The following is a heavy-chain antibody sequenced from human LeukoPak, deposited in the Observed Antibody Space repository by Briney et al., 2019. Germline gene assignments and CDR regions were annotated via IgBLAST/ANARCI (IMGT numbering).Heavy chain of an antibody. V-gene: IGHV3-15*01. Sequence: GGSLRLSCAASGFIFSNAYIMWVRRASGRGLEWVGRTKSKADGGTTDYAAPVKDRFSISRDASKNTVYLQMKSLKTEDTAVYYCTSEEDDYRGRTGYWGQGTLVTVSS. D-gene: IGHD4-17*01. CDR2: TKSKADGGTT. J-gene: IGHJ4*02. CDR3: TSEEDDYRGRTGY. CDR1: GFIFSNAY.